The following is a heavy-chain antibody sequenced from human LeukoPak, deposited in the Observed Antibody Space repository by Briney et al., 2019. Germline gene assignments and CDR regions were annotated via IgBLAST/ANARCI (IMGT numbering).Heavy chain of an antibody. CDR3: ARGVPYDSSGYESDYFDY. J-gene: IGHJ4*02. CDR2: ISAYNGNT. D-gene: IGHD3-22*01. Sequence: GASVTVSCTASGYTFTSYGISWVRQAPGQGLEWMGWISAYNGNTNYAQKLQGRVTMTTDTSTSTAYMELRSLRSDDTAVYYCARGVPYDSSGYESDYFDYWGQGTLVTVSS. CDR1: GYTFTSYG. V-gene: IGHV1-18*01.